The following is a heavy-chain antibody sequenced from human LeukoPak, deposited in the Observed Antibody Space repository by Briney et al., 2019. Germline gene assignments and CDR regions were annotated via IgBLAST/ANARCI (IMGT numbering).Heavy chain of an antibody. CDR2: IIPIFGTA. V-gene: IGHV1-69*05. CDR3: ARANDFWSDYSGGYYYYYYMDV. CDR1: GGTFSSYA. J-gene: IGHJ6*03. D-gene: IGHD3-3*01. Sequence: SVKVSCKASGGTFSSYAISWVRQAPGQGLEWMGGIIPIFGTANYAQKFQGRVTITTDESTSTAYMELSSLRSEDTAVYYCARANDFWSDYSGGYYYYYYMDVWGKGTTVTVSS.